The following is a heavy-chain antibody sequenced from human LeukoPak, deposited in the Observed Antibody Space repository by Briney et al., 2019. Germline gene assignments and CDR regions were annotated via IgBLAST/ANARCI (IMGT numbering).Heavy chain of an antibody. V-gene: IGHV5-51*01. CDR1: GYSFTNYW. J-gene: IGHJ3*02. CDR2: IYPGDSDT. Sequence: GESLKISCQGSGYSFTNYWIGWVRQMPGKGLEWMRIIYPGDSDTRYSPSFQGQVTISADKSISTAYLQWSSLKASDTAMYYCARSWEPEVPDAFDIWGQGTMVTVSS. CDR3: ARSWEPEVPDAFDI. D-gene: IGHD1-26*01.